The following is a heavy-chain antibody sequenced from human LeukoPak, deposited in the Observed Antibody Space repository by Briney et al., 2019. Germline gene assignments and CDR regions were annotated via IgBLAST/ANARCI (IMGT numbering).Heavy chain of an antibody. CDR2: IRYDGSSK. V-gene: IGHV3-30*02. Sequence: GGSLRLSCAASGFTFSTYGMHWVRQAPGKGLDWVAFIRYDGSSKYYADSVKGRFTISRDNAKNSLYLQMNSLRAEDTAVYYCARVDYYYYYMDVWGKGTTVTVSS. CDR1: GFTFSTYG. J-gene: IGHJ6*03. CDR3: ARVDYYYYYMDV.